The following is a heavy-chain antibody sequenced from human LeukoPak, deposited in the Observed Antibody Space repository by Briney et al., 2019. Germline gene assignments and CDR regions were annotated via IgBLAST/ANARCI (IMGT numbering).Heavy chain of an antibody. CDR1: GGSISSSTYS. V-gene: IGHV4-39*07. CDR3: ASLPTVYSRGYLAL. CDR2: IYYSGTT. D-gene: IGHD3-22*01. J-gene: IGHJ4*02. Sequence: SETLSLTCTVSGGSISSSTYSWGWIRQPPGKGLEWIGNIYYSGTTYYNPSLKSRVTILVDVDTSKNQFSLKLSSVTAADTAVYYCASLPTVYSRGYLALWGQGTLVTVSS.